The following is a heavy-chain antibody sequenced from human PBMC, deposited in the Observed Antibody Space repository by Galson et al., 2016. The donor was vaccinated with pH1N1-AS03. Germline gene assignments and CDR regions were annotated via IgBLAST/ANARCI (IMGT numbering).Heavy chain of an antibody. J-gene: IGHJ4*02. Sequence: SVKVSCKASGYTFTAYYMHWVRQAPGQGLEWMGWINADSGGTNYAPKFRGRVTLTRDTSTSTAYMELSTLRSDDTAVYYCAKDDNYDFWAGYFGPDFWGQGTLITVSS. CDR2: INADSGGT. CDR3: AKDDNYDFWAGYFGPDF. V-gene: IGHV1-2*02. CDR1: GYTFTAYY. D-gene: IGHD3-3*01.